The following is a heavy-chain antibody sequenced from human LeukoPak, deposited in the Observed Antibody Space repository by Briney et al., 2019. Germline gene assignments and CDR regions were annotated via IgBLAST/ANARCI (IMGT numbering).Heavy chain of an antibody. J-gene: IGHJ5*02. D-gene: IGHD6-19*01. CDR1: GYQFISYT. Sequence: ASVKVSCEASGYQFISYTMNWVRQAPGQGLEWMGWINTNTGNPTYAQGFTGRFVFSLDTSVSTAYLQISSLKAEDTAVYYCARDPNSSGPWGQGTLVTVSS. CDR3: ARDPNSSGP. CDR2: INTNTGNP. V-gene: IGHV7-4-1*02.